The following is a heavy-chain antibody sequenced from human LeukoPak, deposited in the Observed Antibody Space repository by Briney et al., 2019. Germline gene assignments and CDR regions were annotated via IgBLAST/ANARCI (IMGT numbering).Heavy chain of an antibody. D-gene: IGHD1-26*01. V-gene: IGHV1-18*01. CDR2: IGGYSGNT. Sequence: GASVKVSCKASGYTFTHYGISWVRQAPGQGLEWMGWIGGYSGNTNYAQKLQDRVTMTTDTSTSTAYMELRSLRSDDTAVYYCARDSGSYHDTFDNWGQGTMVTVSS. CDR1: GYTFTHYG. J-gene: IGHJ3*02. CDR3: ARDSGSYHDTFDN.